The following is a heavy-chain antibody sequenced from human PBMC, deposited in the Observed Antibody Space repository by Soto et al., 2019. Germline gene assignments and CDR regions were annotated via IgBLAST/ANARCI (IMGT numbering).Heavy chain of an antibody. V-gene: IGHV1-69*13. CDR2: IIPIFGTA. J-gene: IGHJ4*02. D-gene: IGHD6-13*01. Sequence: SVKVSCKASGGTFSSYAISWVRQAPGQGLEWMGGIIPIFGTANYAQKFQGRVTITADESTSTAYMELSSLRSEDTAVYYCASSDSSSLKYDYWGQGTLVTVSS. CDR3: ASSDSSSLKYDY. CDR1: GGTFSSYA.